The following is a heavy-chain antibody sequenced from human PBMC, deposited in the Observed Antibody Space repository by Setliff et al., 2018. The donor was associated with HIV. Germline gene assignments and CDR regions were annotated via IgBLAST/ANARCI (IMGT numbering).Heavy chain of an antibody. CDR2: IYSSGST. CDR1: GGSIINNF. V-gene: IGHV4-4*08. D-gene: IGHD3-3*02. J-gene: IGHJ3*02. Sequence: SETLSLTCTVSGGSIINNFWSWIRLPPGKGLEYIGYIYSSGSTNYNPSLKSRVTISVDTSKNQFSLKLSSVTAADTAVYYCAREHFWSGYYSYDAFDIWGQGTMVTVSS. CDR3: AREHFWSGYYSYDAFDI.